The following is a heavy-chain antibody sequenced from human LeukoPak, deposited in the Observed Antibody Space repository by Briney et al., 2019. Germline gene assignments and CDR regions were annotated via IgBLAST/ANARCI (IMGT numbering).Heavy chain of an antibody. Sequence: SETLSLTCTVSGGSISSSSYYWGWIRQPPGKGLEWIGSIYYSGSTYYNPSLKSRVTISVDTSKNQFSLKLSSVTAADTAVYYCARGGWLGGYYYYYCYMDVWGKGTTVTISS. CDR3: ARGGWLGGYYYYYCYMDV. CDR2: IYYSGST. CDR1: GGSISSSSYY. V-gene: IGHV4-39*07. D-gene: IGHD6-19*01. J-gene: IGHJ6*03.